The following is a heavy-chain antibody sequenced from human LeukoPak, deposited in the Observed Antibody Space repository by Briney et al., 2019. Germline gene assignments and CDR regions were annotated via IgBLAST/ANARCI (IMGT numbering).Heavy chain of an antibody. CDR2: IIASSGST. CDR1: GFSLSNYA. V-gene: IGHV3-23*01. Sequence: GGSLRLSCAVSGFSLSNYAMSWVRQTPGKGLEWVSLIIASSGSTVYADSVKGRFTISRDNSKNTLYLQMNSLRAEDTAVYYCAKGAYDYVEIGYFDHWGQGTLVTVSS. CDR3: AKGAYDYVEIGYFDH. J-gene: IGHJ4*02. D-gene: IGHD5-12*01.